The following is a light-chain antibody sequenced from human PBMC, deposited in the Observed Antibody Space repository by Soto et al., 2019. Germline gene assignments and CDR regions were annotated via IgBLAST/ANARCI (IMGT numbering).Light chain of an antibody. CDR1: QGISIY. Sequence: DIQMTQSPSSLSASVGDRVTITCRASQGISIYLAWYQQRPGKVPKLLIYAASTLQSGVPSRFSGSGTGTDFNLTISSLQPEDCAAYYCQKHDSAPWTFGQGTKVEI. J-gene: IGKJ1*01. CDR3: QKHDSAPWT. CDR2: AAS. V-gene: IGKV1-27*01.